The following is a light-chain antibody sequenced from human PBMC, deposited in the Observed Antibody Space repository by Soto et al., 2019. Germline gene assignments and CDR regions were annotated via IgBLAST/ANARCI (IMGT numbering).Light chain of an antibody. CDR2: EVN. CDR3: SSYTTRRIYI. J-gene: IGLJ1*01. CDR1: SSDIGAYNY. Sequence: QSVLTQPASVSGSPGQSITISCTGTSSDIGAYNYVSWYQHHPGKAPKLIIYEVNNRPSGVSNRFAGSKSGNTASLSISGLQAEDEADYYCSSYTTRRIYIVGTGTKVTVL. V-gene: IGLV2-14*01.